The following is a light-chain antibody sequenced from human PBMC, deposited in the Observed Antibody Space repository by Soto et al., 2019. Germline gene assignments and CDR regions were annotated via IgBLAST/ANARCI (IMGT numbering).Light chain of an antibody. Sequence: QSVLTQPASVSGSRGQSITISCTGTSSDVGGYNFVSWYQQHAGKAPKFLIYEVINWPSGVSNRFSGSKSGNTASLTISGLQAEDEADYYCTSYTSQKTWVFGGGTKLTVL. CDR1: SSDVGGYNF. CDR2: EVI. J-gene: IGLJ3*02. CDR3: TSYTSQKTWV. V-gene: IGLV2-14*01.